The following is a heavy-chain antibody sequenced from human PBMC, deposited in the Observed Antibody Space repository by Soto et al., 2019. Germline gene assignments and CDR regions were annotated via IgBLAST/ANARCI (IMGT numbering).Heavy chain of an antibody. Sequence: QVQLVQSGAEVKKPGSSVKVSCKASGGTFSSYAISWVRQAPGQGLEWMGGIIPIFGTADYAQKFHGRVTITADESTSTAYMELSSLKYEDTAVYYCAGHSSGVPGYYYGMDVWGQGTTVTVSS. CDR1: GGTFSSYA. CDR3: AGHSSGVPGYYYGMDV. CDR2: IIPIFGTA. J-gene: IGHJ6*02. V-gene: IGHV1-69*12. D-gene: IGHD3-22*01.